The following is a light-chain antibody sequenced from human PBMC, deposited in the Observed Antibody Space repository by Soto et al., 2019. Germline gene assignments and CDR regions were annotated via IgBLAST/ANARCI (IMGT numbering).Light chain of an antibody. V-gene: IGLV2-11*01. CDR2: DVT. J-gene: IGLJ1*01. CDR1: SSDVGTYNY. Sequence: QSALTQPRSVSGSPGQSVTISCTGTSSDVGTYNYVSWYQQHPGKAPKLMIYDVTKRPSGVPNRFSGSKSGNTASLTISGLQAEDEADYYCSSYSSGSTLYVFGTGTKVTVL. CDR3: SSYSSGSTLYV.